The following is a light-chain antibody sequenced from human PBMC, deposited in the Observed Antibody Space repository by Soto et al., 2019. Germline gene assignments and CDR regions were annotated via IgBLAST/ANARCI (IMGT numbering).Light chain of an antibody. CDR3: QQYDNWPWT. CDR1: QSISNSR. V-gene: IGKV1-5*01. Sequence: DIQMTQSPSTLSASVGDRVTITCRASQSISNSRLAWFQQKPGKAPKLLIYDASSLESGVPSRFSGSGSGTEFTLTISSLQPDDFAVYYCQQYDNWPWTSGQGTKVDIK. CDR2: DAS. J-gene: IGKJ1*01.